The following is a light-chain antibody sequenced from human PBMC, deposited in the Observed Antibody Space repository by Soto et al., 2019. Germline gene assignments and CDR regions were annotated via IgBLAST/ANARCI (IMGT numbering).Light chain of an antibody. CDR2: DVS. Sequence: QSVLTQPASVSGSPGQSITISCTGTSSDVGGYNYVSWYQQHPGKAPKLMTYDVSNRPSGVSNRFSGSKSGNTASLTISRLQAEDEADYYCSSYTRSSTYVFGTGTKLTVL. V-gene: IGLV2-14*01. CDR1: SSDVGGYNY. J-gene: IGLJ1*01. CDR3: SSYTRSSTYV.